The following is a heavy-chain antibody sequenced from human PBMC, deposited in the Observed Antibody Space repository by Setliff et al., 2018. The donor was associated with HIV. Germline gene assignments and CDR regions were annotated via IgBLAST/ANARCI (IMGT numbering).Heavy chain of an antibody. D-gene: IGHD3-10*01. J-gene: IGHJ4*02. CDR1: GYPFSNFG. Sequence: ASVKVSCKASGYPFSNFGVSWVRQAPGQGLEWMAWINVYNGDTNFALKFQGRVTLTKDTSTETAYMELESLRSDDTAVYYCATGRTQTGISMVRGRLTDPARYPLDYWGPGTLVTVSS. V-gene: IGHV1-18*01. CDR2: INVYNGDT. CDR3: ATGRTQTGISMVRGRLTDPARYPLDY.